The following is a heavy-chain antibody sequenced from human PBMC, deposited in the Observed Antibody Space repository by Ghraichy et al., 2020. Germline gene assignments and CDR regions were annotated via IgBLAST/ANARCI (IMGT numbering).Heavy chain of an antibody. D-gene: IGHD1-14*01. J-gene: IGHJ4*02. Sequence: DSVKGRFTISRDNAKNSLYLQMSSLRAEDTAVYYCARFSLELSAAGTDFDYWGQGTLVTVSS. V-gene: IGHV3-21*01. CDR3: ARFSLELSAAGTDFDY.